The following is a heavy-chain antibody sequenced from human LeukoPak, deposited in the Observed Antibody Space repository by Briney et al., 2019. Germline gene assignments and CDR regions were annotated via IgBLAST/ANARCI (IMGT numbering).Heavy chain of an antibody. CDR3: ASQSTVRGAIFDY. J-gene: IGHJ4*02. V-gene: IGHV3-23*01. Sequence: GGSLRLSCAASGFTFSSYGMSWVRQAPGKGLEWVSAISGSGGSTYYADSVKGRFTISRDNSKNTLYLQMNSLRAEDTAVYYCASQSTVRGAIFDYWGQGTLVTVSS. CDR2: ISGSGGST. CDR1: GFTFSSYG. D-gene: IGHD3-10*01.